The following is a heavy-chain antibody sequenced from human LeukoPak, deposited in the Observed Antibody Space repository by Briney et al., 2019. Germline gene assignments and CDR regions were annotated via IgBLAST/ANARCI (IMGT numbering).Heavy chain of an antibody. V-gene: IGHV3-7*01. CDR1: GFVFSNFW. CDR2: IKQNGSDE. D-gene: IGHD2-8*01. CDR3: ADPGVGY. J-gene: IGHJ4*02. Sequence: PGGSLRLSCRASGFVFSNFWMSWVRQAPGKGLEWVANIKQNGSDETYIDSVKGRFTISRDNAKNSLYLQMNSLRAEDTAVYYCADPGVGYWGQGTLVTVSS.